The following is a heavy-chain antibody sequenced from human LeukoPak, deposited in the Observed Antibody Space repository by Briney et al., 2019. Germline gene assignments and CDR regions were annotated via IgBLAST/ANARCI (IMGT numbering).Heavy chain of an antibody. Sequence: GGSLRLSCAASGFTFRNYWMDWFRQAPGKGLVWVSRIDNDGTNSFYADSVKGRFTISRDNAKNTLFLQMNSLRAEDTAVYYCARGGVPAAADYWGQGTLVTVSS. D-gene: IGHD6-13*01. CDR1: GFTFRNYW. CDR2: IDNDGTNS. J-gene: IGHJ4*02. V-gene: IGHV3-74*01. CDR3: ARGGVPAAADY.